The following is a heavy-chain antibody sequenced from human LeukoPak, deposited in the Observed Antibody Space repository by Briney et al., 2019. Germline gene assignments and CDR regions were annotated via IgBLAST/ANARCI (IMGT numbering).Heavy chain of an antibody. D-gene: IGHD3-9*01. V-gene: IGHV3-30*04. J-gene: IGHJ5*02. Sequence: QAGGSLRLSCAASGFTFSSYAMHWVRQAPGKGLEWVAVISYDGSNKYYADSVKGRFTISRDNSKNTLYLQMNSLRAEDTAVYYCARGVTYYDILTGYSSNWFDPWGQGTLVTVSS. CDR1: GFTFSSYA. CDR3: ARGVTYYDILTGYSSNWFDP. CDR2: ISYDGSNK.